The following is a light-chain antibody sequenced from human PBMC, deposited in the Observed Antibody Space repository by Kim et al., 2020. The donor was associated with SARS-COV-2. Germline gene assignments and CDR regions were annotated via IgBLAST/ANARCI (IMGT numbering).Light chain of an antibody. V-gene: IGKV3-20*01. CDR1: QSVSSSY. Sequence: SPGERATLPCRASQSVSSSYLAWYQQNPGQAPRLLIYGASSRATGIPDRFSGSGSGTDFTLTISRLEPEDFAVYYCQQYGSSPWTFGQGTKVDIK. J-gene: IGKJ1*01. CDR2: GAS. CDR3: QQYGSSPWT.